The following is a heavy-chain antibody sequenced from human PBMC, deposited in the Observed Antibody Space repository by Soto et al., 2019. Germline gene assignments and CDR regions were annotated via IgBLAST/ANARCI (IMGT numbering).Heavy chain of an antibody. V-gene: IGHV1-2*04. D-gene: IGHD6-19*01. J-gene: IGHJ6*03. CDR2: INPNSGGT. CDR3: ARGGIAVAGDYYYYYYMDV. Sequence: ASVKVSCKASGYTFTCYYMHWVRQAPGQGLEWMGWINPNSGGTNYAQKFQGWVTMTRDTSISTAYMELSRLRSDDTAVYYCARGGIAVAGDYYYYYYMDVWGKGTTVTVSS. CDR1: GYTFTCYY.